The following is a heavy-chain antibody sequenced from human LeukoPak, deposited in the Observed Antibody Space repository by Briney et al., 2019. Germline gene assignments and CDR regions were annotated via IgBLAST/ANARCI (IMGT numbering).Heavy chain of an antibody. J-gene: IGHJ4*02. CDR3: ARGPSGYHNT. D-gene: IGHD5-12*01. CDR2: ISGSGGST. V-gene: IGHV3-23*01. Sequence: PGGSLRLSCAASGFTFSSYAMSWVRQAPGKGLDWVSAISGSGGSTYYADSVKGRFAISRDNSKNTLYLQMNSLRAEDTAVYYCARGPSGYHNTGGQGTLVTVSS. CDR1: GFTFSSYA.